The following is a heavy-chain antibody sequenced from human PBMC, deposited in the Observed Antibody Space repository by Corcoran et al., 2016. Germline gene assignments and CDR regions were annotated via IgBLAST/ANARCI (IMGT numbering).Heavy chain of an antibody. CDR3: ARDPLSGYAFDI. CDR1: GGTFSSYA. CDR2: IIPIFGTA. J-gene: IGHJ3*02. Sequence: QVQLVQSGAEVMKPGSSVKVSCKASGGTFSSYAISWVRQAPGQGLEWMGGIIPIFGTANYAQKFQGRVTITADESTSTAYMELSSLRSEDTAVYYGARDPLSGYAFDIWGQGTMVTVSS. V-gene: IGHV1-69*01. D-gene: IGHD3-10*01.